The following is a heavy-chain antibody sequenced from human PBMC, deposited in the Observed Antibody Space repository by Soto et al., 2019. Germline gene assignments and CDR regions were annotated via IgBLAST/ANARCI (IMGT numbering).Heavy chain of an antibody. D-gene: IGHD2-21*01. CDR2: MNPNTGNT. CDR1: GHTFSSHD. CDR3: ASAMDEHHRSLGPVY. V-gene: IGHV1-8*01. Sequence: GASVKVSCKASGHTFSSHDINWVRQATGQGLEWMRWMNPNTGNTGYAQTIQGRVSMTRDTSISTAYMELGRLRSEDTAVYYCASAMDEHHRSLGPVYSGQSTLVTV. J-gene: IGHJ4*02.